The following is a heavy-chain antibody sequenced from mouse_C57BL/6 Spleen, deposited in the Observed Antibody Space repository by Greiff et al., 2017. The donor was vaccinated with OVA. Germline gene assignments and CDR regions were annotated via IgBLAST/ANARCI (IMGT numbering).Heavy chain of an antibody. D-gene: IGHD2-1*01. CDR1: GYTFTSYW. CDR3: ARISYGNYDY. CDR2: IDPSDSEP. V-gene: IGHV1-52*01. Sequence: QVQLKQPGAELVRPGSSVKLSCKASGYTFTSYWMHWVKQRPIQGLEWIGNIDPSDSEPHYNQKFKDKATLTVDKSSSTAYMQLSSLTSEDSAVYYCARISYGNYDYWGQSTTLSVFS. J-gene: IGHJ2*01.